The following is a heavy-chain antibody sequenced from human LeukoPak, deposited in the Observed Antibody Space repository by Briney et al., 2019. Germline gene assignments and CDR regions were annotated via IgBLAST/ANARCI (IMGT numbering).Heavy chain of an antibody. D-gene: IGHD6-19*01. CDR1: GFTFSDYH. CDR2: IRTTGTTI. Sequence: GGSLRLSCAASGFTFSDYHMTWIRQAPGKWLEWVSNIRTTGTTIYYSDSVKGRFTISRDNAKNSMYLQMKSLRAEDTAVYYCARMGWYAFDYWGQGTLVTVSS. V-gene: IGHV3-11*01. CDR3: ARMGWYAFDY. J-gene: IGHJ4*02.